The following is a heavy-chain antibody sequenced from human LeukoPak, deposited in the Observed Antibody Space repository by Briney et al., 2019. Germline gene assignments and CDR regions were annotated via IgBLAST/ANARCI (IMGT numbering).Heavy chain of an antibody. V-gene: IGHV3-74*01. J-gene: IGHJ4*02. D-gene: IGHD6-19*01. CDR2: INGDGSNI. CDR1: GFTFSSYW. Sequence: GGSLRLSCAASGFTFSSYWMHWVRQVPGKGLVWVARINGDGSNIAYADSVRGRFTISRDNAKNSLYLQANSLRAEDTAVYYCARGRPLLYSSGWSSDYWGQGALVTVSS. CDR3: ARGRPLLYSSGWSSDY.